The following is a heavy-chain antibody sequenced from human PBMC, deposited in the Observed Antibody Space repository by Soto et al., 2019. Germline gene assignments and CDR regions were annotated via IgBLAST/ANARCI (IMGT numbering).Heavy chain of an antibody. V-gene: IGHV4-59*08. J-gene: IGHJ4*02. Sequence: SETLSLTCTVCGCSVSSYYWGWIRQPPGKALEWIGYIYYSGSTKYNPSLKSRVTMSVDTSNNQFSLSVSSVTAADTAVYYCARHSNRNYGLYYFDFWGLGAPVTVSS. D-gene: IGHD4-4*01. CDR3: ARHSNRNYGLYYFDF. CDR2: IYYSGST. CDR1: GCSVSSYY.